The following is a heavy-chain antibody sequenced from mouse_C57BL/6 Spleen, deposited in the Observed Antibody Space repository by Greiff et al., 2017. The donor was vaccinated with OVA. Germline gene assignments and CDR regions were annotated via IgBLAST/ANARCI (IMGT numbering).Heavy chain of an antibody. Sequence: QVQLQQPGAELVKPGASVKLSCKASGYTFTSYWMHWVKQRPGQGLEWIGMIHPNSGSTNYNEKFKSKATLTVDKSSSTAYMQLSSLTSEDSAVYYCARAEVIYYEPYYAMDYWGQGTSVTVSS. CDR3: ARAEVIYYEPYYAMDY. D-gene: IGHD2-4*01. CDR1: GYTFTSYW. V-gene: IGHV1-64*01. CDR2: IHPNSGST. J-gene: IGHJ4*01.